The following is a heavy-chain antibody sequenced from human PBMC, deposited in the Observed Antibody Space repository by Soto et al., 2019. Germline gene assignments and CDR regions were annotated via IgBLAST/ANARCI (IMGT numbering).Heavy chain of an antibody. V-gene: IGHV3-30-3*01. CDR1: GFTFSSYA. J-gene: IGHJ6*02. CDR2: ISYDGSNK. CDR3: ARCGYYTLTYYYYGMDV. D-gene: IGHD3-3*01. Sequence: VGSLRLSCAASGFTFSSYAMHWVRQAPGKGLEWVAVISYDGSNKYYADSVKGRFTISRDNSKNTLYLQMNSLRAEDTAVYYCARCGYYTLTYYYYGMDVWGQGTTVTVSS.